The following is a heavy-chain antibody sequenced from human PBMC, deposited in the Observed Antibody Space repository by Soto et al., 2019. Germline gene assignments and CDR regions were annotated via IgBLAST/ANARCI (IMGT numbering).Heavy chain of an antibody. CDR1: GVTFSRYG. CDR2: ISYDGSDK. D-gene: IGHD6-13*01. J-gene: IGHJ6*02. CDR3: AKGTRRSSWYDYYYGMDV. V-gene: IGHV3-30*18. Sequence: ESGGGVVQPGRSLRLSCTASGVTFSRYGMHWVRQAPGKGLEWVAVISYDGSDKYYADSVKGRFTISRDNSKNMLYLQMNGLRAEDTALYYCAKGTRRSSWYDYYYGMDVWGQGTTVTVSS.